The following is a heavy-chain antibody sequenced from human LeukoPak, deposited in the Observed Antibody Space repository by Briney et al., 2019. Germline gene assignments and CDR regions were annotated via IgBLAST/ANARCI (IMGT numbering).Heavy chain of an antibody. CDR2: ISGSGGST. Sequence: GGSLRLSCAASGFTFSSYAMSWVRQAPGKGLEWVSAISGSGGSTYYADSVKGRFTISRDNSKYTLYLQMNSLRAEDTAVYYCAKGSFTIFGVVTYNYFDYWGQGTLVTVSS. CDR1: GFTFSSYA. CDR3: AKGSFTIFGVVTYNYFDY. V-gene: IGHV3-23*01. D-gene: IGHD3-3*01. J-gene: IGHJ4*02.